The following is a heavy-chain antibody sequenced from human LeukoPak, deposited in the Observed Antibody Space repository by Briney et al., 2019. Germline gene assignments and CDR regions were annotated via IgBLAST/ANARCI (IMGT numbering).Heavy chain of an antibody. Sequence: ASVKVSCKASGYTFTGYYMHWVRQAPGQGLEWMGWISGYHGDTDYAQKFQGRVTMTTDTSTSAAYMELKSLKSDDTAVYYCARAPTSYTSGSFSKYYFDSWGQGTLVTVSS. J-gene: IGHJ4*02. CDR1: GYTFTGYY. D-gene: IGHD3-10*01. CDR3: ARAPTSYTSGSFSKYYFDS. CDR2: ISGYHGDT. V-gene: IGHV1-18*04.